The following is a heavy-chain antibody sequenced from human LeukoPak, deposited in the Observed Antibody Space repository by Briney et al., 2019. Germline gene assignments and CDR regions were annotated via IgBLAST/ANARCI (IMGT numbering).Heavy chain of an antibody. CDR1: GGSLSSSSYY. CDR2: IYYSGST. D-gene: IGHD6-19*01. CDR3: ARGRSSGHDY. Sequence: SETLSLTCTVSGGSLSSSSYYWGWIRQPPGTGLEWIGSIYYSGSTYYNPSLKSRVTISVDTSKNQFSLKLSSVTAADTAVYYCARGRSSGHDYWGQGTLVTVSS. J-gene: IGHJ4*02. V-gene: IGHV4-39*01.